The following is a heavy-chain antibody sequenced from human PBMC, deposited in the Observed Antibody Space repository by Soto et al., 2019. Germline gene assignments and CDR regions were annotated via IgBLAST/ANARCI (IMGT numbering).Heavy chain of an antibody. J-gene: IGHJ6*02. CDR1: GGTFSSYA. V-gene: IGHV1-69*13. CDR2: IVPIFGTA. Sequence: SVKVSCKASGGTFSSYAISWVRQAPGQGLEWMGGIVPIFGTANYAQKFQGRVTITADESTSTAYMELSSLRSEDTAVYYCAKYCSSTSCYRDYYYYGMDVWGQGTTVTVSS. CDR3: AKYCSSTSCYRDYYYYGMDV. D-gene: IGHD2-2*02.